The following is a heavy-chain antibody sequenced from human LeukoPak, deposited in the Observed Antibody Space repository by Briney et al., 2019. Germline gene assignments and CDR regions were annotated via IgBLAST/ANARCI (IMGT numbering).Heavy chain of an antibody. CDR1: GGSISRYY. CDR2: IYTSGST. V-gene: IGHV4-4*07. CDR3: ARTVTRNSDFDY. D-gene: IGHD4-17*01. J-gene: IGHJ4*02. Sequence: SETLSLTCTVSGGSISRYYWSWIRQPAGKGLEWIGRIYTSGSTNYNPSLKSRVTMSVDTSKDQFSLKLSSVTAADTAVYYCARTVTRNSDFDYWGQGTLVTVSS.